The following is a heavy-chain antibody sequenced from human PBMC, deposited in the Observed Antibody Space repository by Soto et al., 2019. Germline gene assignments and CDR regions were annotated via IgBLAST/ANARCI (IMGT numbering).Heavy chain of an antibody. CDR2: IMPIFGTP. CDR3: ARVHSSGIFYFVDP. CDR1: GGTFDGYV. J-gene: IGHJ5*02. D-gene: IGHD3-10*01. V-gene: IGHV1-69*13. Sequence: SVKVSCKASGGTFDGYVISWLRQAPGQGLEWMGGIMPIFGTPNYAQKFRGRVTISADESTSTAYLELSSLTSDDTAVYYCARVHSSGIFYFVDPWGQGTLVTVSS.